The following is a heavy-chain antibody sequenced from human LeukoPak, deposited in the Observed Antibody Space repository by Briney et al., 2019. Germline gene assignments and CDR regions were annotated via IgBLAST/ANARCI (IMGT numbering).Heavy chain of an antibody. CDR3: AKDSLRGYTYGSIEY. CDR1: GFTFRSYA. V-gene: IGHV3-33*06. Sequence: QPGGSLRLSCAASGFTFRSYAMHWVRQAPGKGLEWVAVIWYDGTDKYYGDSVKGRFTVSRDNSENTVYLLMNSLRAEDTAVYYCAKDSLRGYTYGSIEYWGQGTLVTVSS. CDR2: IWYDGTDK. J-gene: IGHJ4*02. D-gene: IGHD5-18*01.